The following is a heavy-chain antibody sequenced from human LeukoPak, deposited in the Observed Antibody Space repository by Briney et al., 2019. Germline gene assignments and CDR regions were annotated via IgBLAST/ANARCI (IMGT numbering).Heavy chain of an antibody. CDR3: ARGYYDSRGFSNPFDS. CDR1: GASISSSY. CDR2: IHTNGNT. V-gene: IGHV4-4*08. D-gene: IGHD3-22*01. Sequence: PSETLSLTCTVSGASISSSYWSWLRQPPGKGLEWIAYIHTNGNTNSNPSLKSRVTVSVDASKNQFSLKLRSVAAADTALYYCARGYYDSRGFSNPFDSWGQGTLVTDSS. J-gene: IGHJ4*02.